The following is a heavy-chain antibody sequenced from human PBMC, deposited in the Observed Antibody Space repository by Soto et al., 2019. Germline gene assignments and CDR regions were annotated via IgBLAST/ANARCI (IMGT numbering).Heavy chain of an antibody. D-gene: IGHD1-26*01. CDR2: IFHSGST. CDR1: GASIRSNNR. V-gene: IGHV4-4*02. J-gene: IGHJ4*02. CDR3: ARVYSGSYSDS. Sequence: QVQLQESGPGLVKPSGTLSLTCAVSGASIRSNNRWSWVRQPPGKGLEWIGEIFHSGSTNYNPSLETRLTISVDKSKNQFSLKLSSVTAADTAVYYCARVYSGSYSDSWGRGTLVTVSS.